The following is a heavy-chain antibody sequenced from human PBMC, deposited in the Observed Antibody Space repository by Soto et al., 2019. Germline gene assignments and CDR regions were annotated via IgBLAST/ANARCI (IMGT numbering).Heavy chain of an antibody. CDR3: ARFHLGYDVFDI. D-gene: IGHD2-15*01. CDR1: GFTFSSYS. Sequence: GGSLRLFCAASGFTFSSYSMNWVRQAPGKGLEWVSSISSSSSYIYYADSVKGRFTISRYHAKNSLYLQMNSLRAEDTAVYYCARFHLGYDVFDIWGQGTMVTVS. J-gene: IGHJ3*02. V-gene: IGHV3-21*01. CDR2: ISSSSSYI.